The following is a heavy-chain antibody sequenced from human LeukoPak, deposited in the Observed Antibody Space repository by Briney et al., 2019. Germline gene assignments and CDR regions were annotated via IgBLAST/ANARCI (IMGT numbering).Heavy chain of an antibody. D-gene: IGHD4-17*01. J-gene: IGHJ6*02. Sequence: SETLSLTCAVSGGSISGCNWWSWVRQPPGKGLEWIGYIYYSGSTNYNPSLKSRVTISVDTSKNQFSLKLSSVTAADTAVYYCARWVRYGDYRYYYGMDVWGQGTAVTVSS. CDR3: ARWVRYGDYRYYYGMDV. CDR2: IYYSGST. CDR1: GGSISGCNW. V-gene: IGHV4-4*02.